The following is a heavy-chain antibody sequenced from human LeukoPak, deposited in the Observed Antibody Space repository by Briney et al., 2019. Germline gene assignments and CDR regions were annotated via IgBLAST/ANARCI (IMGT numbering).Heavy chain of an antibody. J-gene: IGHJ4*02. V-gene: IGHV1-2*06. CDR3: TRESGSYHGNDY. Sequence: ASVKVSCKASGYTFTSYYMHWVRQAPGQALEWMGRINPNNGGTNYAQQFQGRVTMTGDTSISTAYMELSSLRSDDTAVYYCTRESGSYHGNDYWGQGTLVTVSS. D-gene: IGHD1-26*01. CDR2: INPNNGGT. CDR1: GYTFTSYY.